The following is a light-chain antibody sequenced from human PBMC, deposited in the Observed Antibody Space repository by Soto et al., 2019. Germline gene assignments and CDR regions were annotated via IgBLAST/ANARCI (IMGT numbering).Light chain of an antibody. CDR3: QQSNTLPYT. V-gene: IGKV1-39*01. Sequence: DIQMTQSPSSLSASVGGRVTITCRASQYIRSDLNWYQQNPGKAPKFLIYGASILQSGVPSRFSGSGSGTDFTLTISSLQPEDFATYYCQQSNTLPYTFGQGTKVDIK. CDR1: QYIRSD. CDR2: GAS. J-gene: IGKJ2*01.